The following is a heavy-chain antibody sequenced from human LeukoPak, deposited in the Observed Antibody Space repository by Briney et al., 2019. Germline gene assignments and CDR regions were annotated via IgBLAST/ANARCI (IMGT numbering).Heavy chain of an antibody. J-gene: IGHJ4*02. Sequence: GGSLRLSCVVSGFSFSDAWMSWVRQAPGKGLEWIGRIRSKTDSETTECAAPVKRRFSISRDDSKKTLYLQMNSLKTEDTAVYYCTTGRFPPRYWGQGTLVTVSS. D-gene: IGHD3-3*01. CDR3: TTGRFPPRY. V-gene: IGHV3-15*01. CDR1: GFSFSDAW. CDR2: IRSKTDSETT.